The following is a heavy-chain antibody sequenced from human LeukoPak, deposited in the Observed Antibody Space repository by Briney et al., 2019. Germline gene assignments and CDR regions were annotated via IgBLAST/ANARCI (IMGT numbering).Heavy chain of an antibody. CDR2: IGSDDKT. CDR1: GFTFSVYA. D-gene: IGHD6-25*01. V-gene: IGHV3-23*01. CDR3: ASAPDY. Sequence: GGSLRLSCAASGFTFSVYAMTWVRQAPGKGLEWVSSIGSDDKTHYSESVKGRFAISRDDAKKTLYLQMSSLRADDTAVYYCASAPDYWGQGTLVTVSS. J-gene: IGHJ4*02.